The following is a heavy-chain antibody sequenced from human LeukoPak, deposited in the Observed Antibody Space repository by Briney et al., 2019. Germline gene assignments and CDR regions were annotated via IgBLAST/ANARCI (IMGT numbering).Heavy chain of an antibody. J-gene: IGHJ3*02. D-gene: IGHD3-3*01. Sequence: PSETLSLTCTVPGGSISSYYWSWIRQPPGKGLEWIGYIYYSGSTNYNPSLKSRVTISVDTSKNQFSLKLSSVTAADTAVYYCARYTIFGVVKAFDIWGQGTMVTVSS. CDR3: ARYTIFGVVKAFDI. CDR2: IYYSGST. CDR1: GGSISSYY. V-gene: IGHV4-59*01.